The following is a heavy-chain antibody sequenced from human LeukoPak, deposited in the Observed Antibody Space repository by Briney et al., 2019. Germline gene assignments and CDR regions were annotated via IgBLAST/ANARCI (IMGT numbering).Heavy chain of an antibody. CDR1: GFTFDDYA. CDR2: ISWNSGSI. Sequence: GGSLRLSCAASGFTFDDYAVHWVRQAPGKGLEWVSGISWNSGSIGYADSVKGRFTISRDNAKNSLYLQMNSLRAEDTALYYCAKGGYCSSTSCYPFDYWGQGTLVTVSS. D-gene: IGHD2-2*01. CDR3: AKGGYCSSTSCYPFDY. J-gene: IGHJ4*02. V-gene: IGHV3-9*01.